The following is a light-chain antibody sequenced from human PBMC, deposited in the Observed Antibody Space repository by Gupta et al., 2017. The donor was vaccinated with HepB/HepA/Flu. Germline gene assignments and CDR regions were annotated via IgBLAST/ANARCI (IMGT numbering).Light chain of an antibody. V-gene: IGLV2-18*02. J-gene: IGLJ2*01. CDR3: SSYTTTSTLL. CDR2: EVS. Sequence: QSALTQPPSVSASPGQSVTISYTGTSSDVGSYNRVSWYQQPPGTAPKPIIYEVSNRPSGVPDRFSGSKSGNTASLTISGLQAEDEVDYYCSSYTTTSTLLFGGGTKLTVL. CDR1: SSDVGSYNR.